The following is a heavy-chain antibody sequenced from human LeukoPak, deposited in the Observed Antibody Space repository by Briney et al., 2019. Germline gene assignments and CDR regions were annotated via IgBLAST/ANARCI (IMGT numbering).Heavy chain of an antibody. CDR1: GYSIGSGYY. CDR2: IYHSGST. D-gene: IGHD2-8*01. Sequence: SETLSLTCAVSGYSIGSGYYWGWIRQPPGKGLEWIGSIYHSGSTYYNPSLKSRVTISVDTSKNQFSLKLSSVTAADTAVYYCARQPGYCTNGVCYNVWFDPWGQGTLVTVSS. CDR3: ARQPGYCTNGVCYNVWFDP. V-gene: IGHV4-38-2*01. J-gene: IGHJ5*02.